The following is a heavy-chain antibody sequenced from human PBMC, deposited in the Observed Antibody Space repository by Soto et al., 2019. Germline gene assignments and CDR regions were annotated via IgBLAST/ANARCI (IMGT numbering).Heavy chain of an antibody. V-gene: IGHV5-10-1*03. J-gene: IGHJ6*02. Sequence: EVQLVQSGAEVKKPGESLRISCKGSGYSFTSYWISWVRQMPGKGLEWMGRIDPSDSYTNYSPSFQGHVTISADKSISTAYLQWSSLKASDTAMYYCARQQPPVGLEPDYYYYGMDVWGQGTTVTVSS. CDR1: GYSFTSYW. CDR2: IDPSDSYT. CDR3: ARQQPPVGLEPDYYYYGMDV. D-gene: IGHD1-1*01.